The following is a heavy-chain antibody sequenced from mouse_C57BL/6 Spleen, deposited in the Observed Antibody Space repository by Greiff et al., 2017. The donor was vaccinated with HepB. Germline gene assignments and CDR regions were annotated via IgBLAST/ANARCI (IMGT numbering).Heavy chain of an antibody. J-gene: IGHJ1*03. CDR2: IRSKSNNYAT. V-gene: IGHV10-1*01. D-gene: IGHD2-3*01. CDR3: VSDGYYVDWYFDV. Sequence: EVQLVESGGGLVQPKGSLKLSCAASGFSFNTYAMNWVRQAPGKGLEWVARIRSKSNNYATYYADSVKDRFTISRDDSESMLYLQMNNLKTEDTAMYYCVSDGYYVDWYFDVWGTGTTVTVSS. CDR1: GFSFNTYA.